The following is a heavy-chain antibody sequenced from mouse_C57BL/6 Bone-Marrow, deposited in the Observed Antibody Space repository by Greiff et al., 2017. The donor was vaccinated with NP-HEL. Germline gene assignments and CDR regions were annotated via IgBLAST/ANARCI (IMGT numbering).Heavy chain of an antibody. CDR3: ARDASVSYYYGSSYPWYFDV. V-gene: IGHV7-1*01. CDR2: SRNKANDYTT. J-gene: IGHJ1*03. CDR1: GFTFSDFY. D-gene: IGHD1-1*01. Sequence: DVKLVESGGGLVQSGRSLRLSCATSGFTFSDFYMEWVRQAPGKGLEWIAASRNKANDYTTEYSASVKGRFIVSRDTSQSILYLQMNALRAEDTAIYYCARDASVSYYYGSSYPWYFDVWGTGTTVTVSS.